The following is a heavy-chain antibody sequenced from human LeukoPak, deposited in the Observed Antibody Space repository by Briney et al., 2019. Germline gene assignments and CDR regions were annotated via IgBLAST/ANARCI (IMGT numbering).Heavy chain of an antibody. CDR1: GFTFTNYA. D-gene: IGHD4-17*01. Sequence: GGSLRLSCAASGFTFTNYAMTWVRQAPGKGLEWISVIGGSGDSIYYADSVKGRFTISRDNSKNTVYLQMNSLRAEDTAVYYCAKDTAHSNYAMDVWGQGTTVTVSS. J-gene: IGHJ6*02. V-gene: IGHV3-23*01. CDR2: IGGSGDSI. CDR3: AKDTAHSNYAMDV.